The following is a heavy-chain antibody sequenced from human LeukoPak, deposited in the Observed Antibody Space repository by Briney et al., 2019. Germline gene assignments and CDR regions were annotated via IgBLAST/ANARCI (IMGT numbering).Heavy chain of an antibody. D-gene: IGHD4/OR15-4a*01. Sequence: GGSLRLSCAASGFTFSSYSMSCVSQAPGKGLEWVSAISGSGGSTYYADSVKGRFTISRDNSKNTLYLQMNSLRAEDTAVYYCAGLWIPDDSWGQGTLVTVSS. V-gene: IGHV3-23*01. CDR1: GFTFSSYS. CDR2: ISGSGGST. J-gene: IGHJ5*01. CDR3: AGLWIPDDS.